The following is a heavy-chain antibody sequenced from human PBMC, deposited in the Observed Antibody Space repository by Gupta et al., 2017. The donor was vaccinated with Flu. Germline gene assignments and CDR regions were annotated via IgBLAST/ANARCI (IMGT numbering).Heavy chain of an antibody. CDR2: FIPAFGPT. Sequence: QVQLVQSGAEVKKPGSSVKVSCQASGVTFSSYAINWVRQAPGQGLEWMGGFIPAFGPTNYAQKFQGRVTITADESTSTAYMELSSLRSEDTAVYYCARKGGGHCSGGTCYSFDYWGQGTLVTVSS. CDR1: GVTFSSYA. CDR3: ARKGGGHCSGGTCYSFDY. D-gene: IGHD2-15*01. V-gene: IGHV1-69*01. J-gene: IGHJ4*02.